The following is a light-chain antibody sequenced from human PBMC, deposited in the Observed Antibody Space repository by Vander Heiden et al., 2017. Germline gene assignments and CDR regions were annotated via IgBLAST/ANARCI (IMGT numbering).Light chain of an antibody. CDR2: KAS. J-gene: IGKJ1*01. CDR3: QQYNSDWT. Sequence: DIQMTQSPSTLPASVVDRVTITCRASQSISSWLAWYQQKPGKAPKLLIYKASSLESGVPSRFSGSGSGTEFTLTISSLQPDDFATYYCQQYNSDWTFGQGTKVEIK. V-gene: IGKV1-5*03. CDR1: QSISSW.